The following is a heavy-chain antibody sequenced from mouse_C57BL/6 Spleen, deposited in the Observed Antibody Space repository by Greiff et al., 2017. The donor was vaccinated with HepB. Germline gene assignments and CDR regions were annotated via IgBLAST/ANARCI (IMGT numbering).Heavy chain of an antibody. Sequence: QVQLQQPGAELVKPGASVKMSCKASGYTFTSYWITGVKQRPGQGLEWIGDIYPGSGSTNYNEKFKSKATLTVDTSSSTAYMQLSSLTSEDSAVYYCARWGITTVVAPFDYWGQGTTLTVSS. V-gene: IGHV1-55*01. CDR2: IYPGSGST. D-gene: IGHD1-1*01. CDR3: ARWGITTVVAPFDY. CDR1: GYTFTSYW. J-gene: IGHJ2*01.